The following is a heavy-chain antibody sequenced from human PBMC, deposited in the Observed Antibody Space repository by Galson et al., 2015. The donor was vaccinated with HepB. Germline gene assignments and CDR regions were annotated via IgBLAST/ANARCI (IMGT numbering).Heavy chain of an antibody. CDR2: ISSDGNKK. D-gene: IGHD2-2*01. Sequence: SLRLSCAASGFTFTSYGMHWVRQAPGKGLEWVAVISSDGNKKYYGDSVKGRFTISRDNPRNTLFLQMTSLRAEDTALYYCAKDSRYCRNASCFQGPGSYLDYWGPGALVTVSS. V-gene: IGHV3-30*18. CDR3: AKDSRYCRNASCFQGPGSYLDY. J-gene: IGHJ4*02. CDR1: GFTFTSYG.